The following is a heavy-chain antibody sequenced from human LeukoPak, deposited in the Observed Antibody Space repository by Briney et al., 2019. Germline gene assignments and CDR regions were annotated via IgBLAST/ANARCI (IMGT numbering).Heavy chain of an antibody. J-gene: IGHJ4*02. CDR2: ISYDGSNK. CDR3: AKTEPIVGATYFDY. V-gene: IGHV3-30*18. Sequence: GGSLRLSCAASGFTFSSFDMHWVRQAPGKGLDWVAVISYDGSNKYYADSVKGRVTISRDNSKNTVYLQMNSLRADDTAVYYCAKTEPIVGATYFDYWGQGTLVTVSS. CDR1: GFTFSSFD. D-gene: IGHD1-26*01.